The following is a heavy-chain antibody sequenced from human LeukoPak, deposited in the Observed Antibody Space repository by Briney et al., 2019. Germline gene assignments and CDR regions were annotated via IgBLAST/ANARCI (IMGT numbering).Heavy chain of an antibody. CDR3: ARGSSGWYFSEY. CDR1: GYTFTSYD. J-gene: IGHJ4*02. D-gene: IGHD6-13*01. CDR2: MNPNSGNT. Sequence: ASVKVSCKASGYTFTSYDINWVRQAPGQGLEWMGWMNPNSGNTGYEQKLQGRVTMTSDTSISTAYMELSSLGSEDTAVYYCARGSSGWYFSEYWGQGTLVTVSS. V-gene: IGHV1-8*01.